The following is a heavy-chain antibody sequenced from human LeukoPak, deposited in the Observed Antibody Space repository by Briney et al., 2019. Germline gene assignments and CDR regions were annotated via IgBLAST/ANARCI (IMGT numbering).Heavy chain of an antibody. CDR2: ISSSGSYT. J-gene: IGHJ3*02. CDR3: ARDGLDAFDM. V-gene: IGHV3-11*06. CDR1: GFTFSDYF. Sequence: GGSLRLSCAASGFTFSDYFMSWVRQAPGKGLEWVSYISSSGSYTNYADPVKGRFSISRDNAKNSLHLQMNSLRDEDTAVYYCARDGLDAFDMWGQGTMVTVSS. D-gene: IGHD3/OR15-3a*01.